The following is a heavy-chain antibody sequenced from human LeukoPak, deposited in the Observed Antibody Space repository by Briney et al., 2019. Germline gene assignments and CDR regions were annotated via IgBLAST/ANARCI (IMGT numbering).Heavy chain of an antibody. J-gene: IGHJ5*02. V-gene: IGHV3-9*01. D-gene: IGHD1-26*01. CDR3: AKAAPAPVSYALGSWFDP. CDR1: GFTFDNYA. CDR2: ISWNSGSI. Sequence: GRSLRLSCAASGFTFDNYAMHWVRQAPGKGLEWVSGISWNSGSIGYAASVKGRFTISRDNAKNSLYLQMNSLTAEDTALYYCAKAAPAPVSYALGSWFDPWGQGTLVTVSS.